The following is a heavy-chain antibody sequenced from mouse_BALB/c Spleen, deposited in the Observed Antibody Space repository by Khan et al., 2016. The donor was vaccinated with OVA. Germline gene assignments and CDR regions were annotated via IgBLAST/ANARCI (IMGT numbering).Heavy chain of an antibody. CDR2: IDPFSGST. CDR1: GYSFTTYY. Sequence: MQLEESGPELMKPGASVKISCKASGYSFTTYYIHWVMQSHGTSLEWIGYIDPFSGSTTYNQKFKGKATLTVDKSSSTAYIHLSNLTSEDSAVYYCTRHGFVAWFAYWGQGTPVTVSA. CDR3: TRHGFVAWFAY. V-gene: IGHV1S135*01. D-gene: IGHD2-2*01. J-gene: IGHJ3*01.